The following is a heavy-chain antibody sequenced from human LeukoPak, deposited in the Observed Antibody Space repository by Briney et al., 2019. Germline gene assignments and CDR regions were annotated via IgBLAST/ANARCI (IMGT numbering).Heavy chain of an antibody. J-gene: IGHJ4*02. D-gene: IGHD5-12*01. Sequence: GGSLRLSCAASGFIFSHYGMHWVRQAPGKGLEWVSSISSSSSYIYYADSVKGRFTISRDNAKNSLYLQMNSLRAEDTAVYYCARERSWYSGYDWGQGTLVTVSS. CDR2: ISSSSSYI. CDR1: GFIFSHYG. V-gene: IGHV3-21*01. CDR3: ARERSWYSGYD.